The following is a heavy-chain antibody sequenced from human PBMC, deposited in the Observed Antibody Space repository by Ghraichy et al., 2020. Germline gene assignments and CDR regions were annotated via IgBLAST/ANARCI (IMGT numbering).Heavy chain of an antibody. CDR2: IYSGGST. D-gene: IGHD3-22*01. V-gene: IGHV3-66*01. Sequence: GALRLSCTASGFIVNTVYMNWVRQAPGKGLEWVSVIYSGGSTNYADSVKGRCTISRDSSKNVVYLQMNSLRAEDTAVYYCARDAYYYDSSGAPELGMDVWGQGTTVTVSS. J-gene: IGHJ6*01. CDR1: GFIVNTVY. CDR3: ARDAYYYDSSGAPELGMDV.